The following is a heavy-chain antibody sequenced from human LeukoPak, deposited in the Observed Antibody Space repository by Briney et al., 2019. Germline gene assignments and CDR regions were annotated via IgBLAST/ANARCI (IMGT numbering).Heavy chain of an antibody. V-gene: IGHV3-21*01. CDR2: ISSSSSYI. J-gene: IGHJ4*02. CDR1: GFTFSSYS. Sequence: GGSLRLSCAASGFTFSSYSMNWVHQAPGKGLEWVSSISSSSSYIYYADSVKGRFTISRDNAKNSLYLQMNSLRAEDTAVYYCARADHTYDFWSGEFDYWGQGTLVTVSS. D-gene: IGHD3-3*01. CDR3: ARADHTYDFWSGEFDY.